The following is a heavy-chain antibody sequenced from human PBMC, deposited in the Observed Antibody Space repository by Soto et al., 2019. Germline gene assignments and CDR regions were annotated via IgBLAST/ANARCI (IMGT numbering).Heavy chain of an antibody. Sequence: ASVKVSCKASGYTFTSYGISWVRQAPGQGLEWMGWISAYNGNTNYAQKLQGRVTMTTDTSTSTAYMELRSLRSDGTAVYYCARVWITGTTVSWFDPWGQGXLVTVYS. CDR2: ISAYNGNT. V-gene: IGHV1-18*01. J-gene: IGHJ5*02. CDR3: ARVWITGTTVSWFDP. D-gene: IGHD1-7*01. CDR1: GYTFTSYG.